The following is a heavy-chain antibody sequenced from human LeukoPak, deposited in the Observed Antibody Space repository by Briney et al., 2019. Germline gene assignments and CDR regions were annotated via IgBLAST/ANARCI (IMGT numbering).Heavy chain of an antibody. Sequence: ASVKVSCKASGYTFTGYYMHWVRQAPGQGLEWMGWINPNSGGTNYAQKFQGRVTMTRNTSISTAYMELSSLRSEDTAVYYCARWYYDYVWGSYRYSYYFDYWGQGTLVTVSS. V-gene: IGHV1-2*02. J-gene: IGHJ4*02. D-gene: IGHD3-16*02. CDR3: ARWYYDYVWGSYRYSYYFDY. CDR1: GYTFTGYY. CDR2: INPNSGGT.